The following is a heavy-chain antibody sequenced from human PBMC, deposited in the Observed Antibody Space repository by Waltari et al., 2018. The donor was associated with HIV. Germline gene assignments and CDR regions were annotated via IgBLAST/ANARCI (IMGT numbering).Heavy chain of an antibody. V-gene: IGHV4-59*01. J-gene: IGHJ4*02. Sequence: QVQLQESGPGLVKPSETLSLTCTVPGGSISSYYWSWIRQPPGKGLEWIGYIYYSGSTNYNPSLKSRVTISVDTSKNQFSLKLSSVTAADTAVYYCARGGTDYYGSGSAVDYWGQGTLVTVSS. D-gene: IGHD3-10*01. CDR2: IYYSGST. CDR3: ARGGTDYYGSGSAVDY. CDR1: GGSISSYY.